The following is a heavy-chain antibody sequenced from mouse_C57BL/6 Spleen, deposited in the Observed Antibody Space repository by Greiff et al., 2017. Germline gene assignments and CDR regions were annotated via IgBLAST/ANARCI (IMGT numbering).Heavy chain of an antibody. D-gene: IGHD2-3*01. J-gene: IGHJ2*01. Sequence: EVKLMESGPGMVKPSQSLSITCTVTGYSITSGYDWHWIRPFPGNNLEWMGYISYSGSTNYNPSLKSRITITHDTSKNHFFLKLNSVTTEDTATYYCARVNGYYYYLDYWGQGTTLTVSS. V-gene: IGHV3-1*01. CDR1: GYSITSGYD. CDR3: ARVNGYYYYLDY. CDR2: ISYSGST.